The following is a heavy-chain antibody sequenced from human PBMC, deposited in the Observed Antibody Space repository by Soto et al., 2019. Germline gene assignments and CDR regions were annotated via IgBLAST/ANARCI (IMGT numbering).Heavy chain of an antibody. Sequence: QVQLQESGPGLVKPSQTLSLTCTVSGGSISSGGYHWSWIRQHPGKGLEWIGYIYYSGSTYYNPSLKSRVTISLDTSKNQFSLKLNSVTAADTAVYYCARDPRGLGWIDYWGQGTLVTVSS. CDR1: GGSISSGGYH. J-gene: IGHJ4*02. CDR2: IYYSGST. V-gene: IGHV4-31*03. CDR3: ARDPRGLGWIDY. D-gene: IGHD6-19*01.